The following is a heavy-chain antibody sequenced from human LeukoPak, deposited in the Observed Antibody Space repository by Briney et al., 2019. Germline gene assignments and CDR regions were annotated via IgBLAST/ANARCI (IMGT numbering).Heavy chain of an antibody. CDR3: VRGWSDRYNSGWDY. Sequence: ASVKVSCKASGYTFTSYGISWVRQAPGQGLEWMGWISAYNGNTNYAQKLQGRVTMTTDSSTSTAYMELRSLRSDDTAAYYCVRGWSDRYNSGWDYWGQGTLVSVSS. CDR1: GYTFTSYG. D-gene: IGHD6-19*01. V-gene: IGHV1-18*01. J-gene: IGHJ4*02. CDR2: ISAYNGNT.